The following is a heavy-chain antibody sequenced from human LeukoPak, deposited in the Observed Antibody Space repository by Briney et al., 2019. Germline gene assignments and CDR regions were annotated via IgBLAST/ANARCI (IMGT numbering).Heavy chain of an antibody. D-gene: IGHD3-22*01. CDR1: GFTFSSYA. Sequence: GGSLRLSCAASGFTFSSYAMSWVRQAPGKGLEWVSAISGSGGSTYYADSVKGRFTISRDNSKNTPYLQMNSLRAEDTAVYYCAKTGLYDSSGYYYPYNWFDPWGQGTLVTVSS. V-gene: IGHV3-23*01. CDR2: ISGSGGST. CDR3: AKTGLYDSSGYYYPYNWFDP. J-gene: IGHJ5*02.